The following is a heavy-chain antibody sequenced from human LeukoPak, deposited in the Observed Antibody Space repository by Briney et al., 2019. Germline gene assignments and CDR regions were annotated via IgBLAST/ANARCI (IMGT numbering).Heavy chain of an antibody. J-gene: IGHJ4*02. CDR2: INRDGSSR. CDR1: GVTFSSYW. Sequence: GXXRXSCAASGVTFSSYWXXWVRQAPGKXLVXVSRINRDGSSRRYADSVKGGCTISRDNAKTTLYLQMNSLRAEDTAVFFFTRNPPYDILTGYQGYYFDYWGQETLVTVSS. V-gene: IGHV3-74*01. D-gene: IGHD3-9*01. CDR3: TRNPPYDILTGYQGYYFDY.